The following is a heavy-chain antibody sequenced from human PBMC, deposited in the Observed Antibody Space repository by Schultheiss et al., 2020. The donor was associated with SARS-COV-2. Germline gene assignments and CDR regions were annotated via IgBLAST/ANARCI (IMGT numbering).Heavy chain of an antibody. J-gene: IGHJ6*02. CDR1: GFTFSSYA. CDR2: IYSGGST. V-gene: IGHV3-66*01. D-gene: IGHD5-24*01. CDR3: AREGDGYNWYYYGMDV. Sequence: GGSLRLSCAASGFTFSSYAMSWVRQAPGKGLEWVSVIYSGGSTYYADSVKGRFTISRDNAKNSLYLQMNSLRAEDTAVYYCAREGDGYNWYYYGMDVWGQGTTVTVSS.